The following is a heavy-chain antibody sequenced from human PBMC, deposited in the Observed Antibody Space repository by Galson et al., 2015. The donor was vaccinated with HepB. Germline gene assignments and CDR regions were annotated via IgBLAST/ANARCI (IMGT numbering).Heavy chain of an antibody. V-gene: IGHV3-11*04. D-gene: IGHD3-10*01. CDR2: ISGDGNDK. J-gene: IGHJ5*02. Sequence: SLRLSCAASGFPFSDYYMSWIRQPPGKRPEWVSDISGDGNDKFYADSVKGRFIISRDNAKNSLYLQMNSLRAEDTAVYYCARSAGWFDPWGQGTLVTVSS. CDR3: ARSAGWFDP. CDR1: GFPFSDYY.